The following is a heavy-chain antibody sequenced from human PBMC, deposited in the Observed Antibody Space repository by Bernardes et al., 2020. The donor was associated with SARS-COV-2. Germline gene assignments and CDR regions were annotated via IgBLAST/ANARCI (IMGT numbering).Heavy chain of an antibody. CDR1: DGSIHSSW. CDR3: ATAGDYRPGGDY. Sequence: LSRTCAVSDGSIHSSWWSWVRQPPGTGLEWIGEINHNADTHYNPSLKSRVSISIDKSKNQFSLKVNAVTAADTAVYYCATAGDYRPGGDYWGQGTLVTGSS. J-gene: IGHJ4*02. D-gene: IGHD7-27*01. CDR2: INHNADT. V-gene: IGHV4-4*02.